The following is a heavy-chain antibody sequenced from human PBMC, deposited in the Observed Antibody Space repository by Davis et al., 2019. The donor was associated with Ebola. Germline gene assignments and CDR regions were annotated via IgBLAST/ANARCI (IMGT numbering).Heavy chain of an antibody. D-gene: IGHD2-15*01. CDR3: ARGRFYCSGGSCYPMDV. V-gene: IGHV4-59*12. CDR1: GGSISSYY. CDR2: IYHSGST. J-gene: IGHJ6*02. Sequence: SETLSLTCTVSGGSISSYYWSWIRQPPGKGLEWIGEIYHSGSTNYNPSLKSRVTISVDKSKNQFSLKLSSVTAADTAVYYCARGRFYCSGGSCYPMDVWGQGTTVTVSS.